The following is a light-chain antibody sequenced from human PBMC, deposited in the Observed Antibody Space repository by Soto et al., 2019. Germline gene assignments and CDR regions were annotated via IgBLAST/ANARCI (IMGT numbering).Light chain of an antibody. CDR1: QGIGND. CDR2: AAS. V-gene: IGKV1-17*01. CDR3: LQHNSYPRT. Sequence: DIHMTQSASSLSASVGNRVTITCRASQGIGNDLGWYQQKQGKAPKRLIYAASSLQSGVPSRFSGSASGTEFNLTISSLQPEDFATYYCLQHNSYPRTFGQGTKVDIK. J-gene: IGKJ1*01.